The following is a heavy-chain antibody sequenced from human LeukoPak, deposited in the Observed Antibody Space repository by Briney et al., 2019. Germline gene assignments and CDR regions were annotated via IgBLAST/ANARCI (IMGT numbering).Heavy chain of an antibody. V-gene: IGHV1-2*02. D-gene: IGHD2-8*01. CDR1: GYTFTGYY. CDR3: ARGRVLMVYATDY. Sequence: AAVKVSCKASGYTFTGYYMHCVRQAPGQGLEWMGWINPNSGGTNYAQKFQGRVTMTRDTSISTAYMELSRLRSDDTAVYYCARGRVLMVYATDYWGQGTLVTVSS. J-gene: IGHJ4*02. CDR2: INPNSGGT.